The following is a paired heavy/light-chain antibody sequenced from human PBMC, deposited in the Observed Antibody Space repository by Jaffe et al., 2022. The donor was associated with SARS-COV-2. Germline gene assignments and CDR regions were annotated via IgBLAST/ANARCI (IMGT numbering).Light chain of an antibody. Sequence: EVVMTQSPATLSVSPGERATLSCRASQSVSTNLAWYQQKPGLAPRLLIYGASTRAIGIPARFSGSGSGTEFTLTISTLQSEDFADYYCQQYGIWPPITFGQGTRLEIK. J-gene: IGKJ5*01. V-gene: IGKV3-15*01. CDR1: QSVSTN. CDR2: GAS. CDR3: QQYGIWPPIT.
Heavy chain of an antibody. D-gene: IGHD2-8*01. J-gene: IGHJ6*02. CDR3: ARDKGYCNTDGVCYLYGLDV. CDR2: IYIAGTT. Sequence: EVQLVESGGGLIQPGGSLRLSCAASGFNVSNNYMRWVRQAPGKGLEWVSMIYIAGTTVYADSVKGRFTISRDNSKNTLYLQMNSLRGEDTAVYYCARDKGYCNTDGVCYLYGLDVWGQGTTVTVSS. CDR1: GFNVSNNY. V-gene: IGHV3-53*01.